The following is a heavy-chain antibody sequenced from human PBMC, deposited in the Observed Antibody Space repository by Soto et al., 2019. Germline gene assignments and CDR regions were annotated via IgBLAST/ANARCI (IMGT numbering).Heavy chain of an antibody. J-gene: IGHJ4*02. D-gene: IGHD3-3*01. CDR1: GDTFSNQA. CDR3: AASTFQSGVSGYFHLDH. Sequence: QVHLVQSGTEVKKPGSSVKVSCKTSGDTFSNQAISWVRQAPGQGLEWMGGIIPLFDSASYAQRSHDRVTITADKFTNTVDMELRSLTSDDTAVDYWAASTFQSGVSGYFHLDHWGQGTLVTVSS. V-gene: IGHV1-69*06. CDR2: IIPLFDSA.